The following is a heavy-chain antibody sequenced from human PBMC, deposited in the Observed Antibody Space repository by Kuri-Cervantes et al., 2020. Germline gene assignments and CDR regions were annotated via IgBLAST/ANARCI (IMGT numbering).Heavy chain of an antibody. Sequence: ASVKVSCKASGYTFTSYGISWVRQAPGQGLEWMGWIRAYNGNTNYAQKLQGRVTMTTDTSTSTAYMELRSLRSDDTAVYYCARIAAAGENFYYYYYMDVWGKGTTVTVSS. CDR1: GYTFTSYG. D-gene: IGHD6-13*01. J-gene: IGHJ6*03. CDR2: IRAYNGNT. V-gene: IGHV1-18*01. CDR3: ARIAAAGENFYYYYYMDV.